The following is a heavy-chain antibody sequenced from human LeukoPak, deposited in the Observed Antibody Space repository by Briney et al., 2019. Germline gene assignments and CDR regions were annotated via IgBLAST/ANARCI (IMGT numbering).Heavy chain of an antibody. CDR1: GGTFSSYA. Sequence: GASVKVSCKASGGTFSSYAISWVRQAPGQGLEWMGGIIPIFGTANYAQKFQGRVTITADEFTSTAYMELSSLRSEDTAVYYCASPTSRAAGTFHFQHWGQGTLVTVSS. D-gene: IGHD6-13*01. V-gene: IGHV1-69*13. CDR3: ASPTSRAAGTFHFQH. J-gene: IGHJ1*01. CDR2: IIPIFGTA.